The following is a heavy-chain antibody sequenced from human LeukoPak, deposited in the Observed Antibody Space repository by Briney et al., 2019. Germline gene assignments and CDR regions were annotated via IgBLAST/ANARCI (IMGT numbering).Heavy chain of an antibody. D-gene: IGHD3-10*01. CDR1: GYTLTELS. Sequence: ASVNVSCKVSGYTLTELSMHWVRQAPGKGLEWMGGFDPEDGETIYALKFQGRVTMTEDTSTDTAYMELSSLRSEDTAVYYCATTFPRYGSGDDAFDIWGQGTMVTVSS. V-gene: IGHV1-24*01. CDR2: FDPEDGET. CDR3: ATTFPRYGSGDDAFDI. J-gene: IGHJ3*02.